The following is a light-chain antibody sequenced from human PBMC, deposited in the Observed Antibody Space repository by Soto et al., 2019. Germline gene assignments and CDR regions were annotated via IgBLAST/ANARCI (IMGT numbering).Light chain of an antibody. CDR2: SND. CDR1: SSNIGSNT. J-gene: IGLJ1*01. V-gene: IGLV1-44*01. Sequence: QSVLTQPPSASGTPGQRVTISCSGSSSNIGSNTVNWYQQLPGTAPKVLIYSNDQRPSGVPDRFSGSKFGTSASLAIGGLQSDDEADYYCAAWDDSLNPSYVFGTGTKLTVL. CDR3: AAWDDSLNPSYV.